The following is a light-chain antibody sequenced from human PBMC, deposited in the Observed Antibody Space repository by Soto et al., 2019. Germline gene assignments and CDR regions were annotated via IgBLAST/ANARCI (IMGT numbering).Light chain of an antibody. J-gene: IGKJ3*01. CDR3: QQYERGFT. CDR1: QSVGSD. V-gene: IGKV3D-15*01. CDR2: GAS. Sequence: ETVMTQSPATLSVSPGDRATLSCRASQSVGSDLAWYQQKPGQAPRLLIYGASSRATGIPDRFSGSGSGTDFSLTISRLEPEDFAVYYCQQYERGFTFGPGTKVDIK.